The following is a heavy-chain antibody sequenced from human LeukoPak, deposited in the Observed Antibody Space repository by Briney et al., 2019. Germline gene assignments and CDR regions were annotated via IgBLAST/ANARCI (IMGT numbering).Heavy chain of an antibody. Sequence: GGSLRLSCAASGYTFANACMSWVRQAPGKGLEWVGRIKRTTDGGTTEYAAPMRDRFTISRDDSKNTLYLQINSLKTEVTALYYCATDLLDVWGEGTTVTVPS. J-gene: IGHJ6*04. V-gene: IGHV3-15*01. CDR1: GYTFANAC. CDR3: ATDLLDV. CDR2: IKRTTDGGTT.